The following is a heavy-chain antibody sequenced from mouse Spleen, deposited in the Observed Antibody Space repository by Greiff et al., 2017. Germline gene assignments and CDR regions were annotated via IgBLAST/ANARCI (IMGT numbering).Heavy chain of an antibody. CDR1: GFNIKDTY. CDR3: ARDPDYYDGSYFDY. J-gene: IGHJ2*01. CDR2: IDPANGNT. D-gene: IGHD1-1*01. V-gene: IGHV14-3*02. Sequence: VQLKESGAELVKPGASVKLSCTASGFNIKDTYMHWVKQRPEQGLEWIGRIDPANGNTKYDPKFKGKATLTADKSSSTAYMQLSSLTSEDSAVYFCARDPDYYDGSYFDYWGQGTTLTVSS.